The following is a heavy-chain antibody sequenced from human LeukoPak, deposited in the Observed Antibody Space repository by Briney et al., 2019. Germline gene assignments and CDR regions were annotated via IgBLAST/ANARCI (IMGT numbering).Heavy chain of an antibody. CDR3: ARENTYGYSYGRDV. Sequence: ASVKISCKASGYTFTSYYMYWVRQAPGEGVEWLGIINCSGGNTRYAQNFQGRVTMTRDTYAQIVYMELRSLRSEDTAVYYCARENTYGYSYGRDVWGQGTTVTVSS. CDR1: GYTFTSYY. J-gene: IGHJ6*02. D-gene: IGHD3-22*01. V-gene: IGHV1-46*01. CDR2: INCSGGNT.